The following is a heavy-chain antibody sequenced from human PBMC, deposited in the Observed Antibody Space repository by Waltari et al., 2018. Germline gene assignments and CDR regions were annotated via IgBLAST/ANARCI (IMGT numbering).Heavy chain of an antibody. CDR1: GFTFSSYG. V-gene: IGHV3-33*01. CDR3: ARAYYYDSSGYLDY. Sequence: QVQLVESGGGVVQPWRSLRLSCAASGFTFSSYGMHWVRQAPGKGLEWVAVIWYDGSNKDYADSVKGRFTIARDKSKNTLYLQMNSLRAEDTAVYYCARAYYYDSSGYLDYWGQGTLVTVSS. J-gene: IGHJ4*02. D-gene: IGHD3-22*01. CDR2: IWYDGSNK.